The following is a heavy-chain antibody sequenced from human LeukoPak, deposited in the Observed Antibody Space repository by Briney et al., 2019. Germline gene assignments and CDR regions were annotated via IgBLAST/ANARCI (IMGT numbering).Heavy chain of an antibody. J-gene: IGHJ5*02. V-gene: IGHV4-31*03. Sequence: PSETLSLTCTVSGGSISSGGYYWSWIRQHPGKGLEWIGYIYYSGSTYYNPSLKSRVTISVDTSKNQFSLKLSSVTAADTAVYYCARGLLTGLSWKFDPWGQGTLVTVSS. D-gene: IGHD3-9*01. CDR3: ARGLLTGLSWKFDP. CDR2: IYYSGST. CDR1: GGSISSGGYY.